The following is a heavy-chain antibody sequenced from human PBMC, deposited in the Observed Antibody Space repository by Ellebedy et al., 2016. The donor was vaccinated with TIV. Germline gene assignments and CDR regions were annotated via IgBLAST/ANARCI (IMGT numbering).Heavy chain of an antibody. CDR1: GGSISRYY. Sequence: SETLSLTCAVSGGSISRYYWSWIRQPPGKGLEWIGYVYYSGSTNSNPSLKRRVSISVDTSKNQFSLKLASVTAADTAVYYCARREGSGWPFDYWGQGTLVTVSS. V-gene: IGHV4-59*12. D-gene: IGHD6-19*01. CDR3: ARREGSGWPFDY. J-gene: IGHJ4*02. CDR2: VYYSGST.